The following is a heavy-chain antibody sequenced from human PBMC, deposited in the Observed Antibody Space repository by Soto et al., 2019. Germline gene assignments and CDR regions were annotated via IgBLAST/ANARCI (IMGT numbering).Heavy chain of an antibody. D-gene: IGHD6-19*01. CDR2: IWYDGSNK. V-gene: IGHV3-33*01. CDR3: ARVGGSGWIFDY. Sequence: QVQLVESGGGVVQPGRSLRLSCAASGFTFSSYGMHWVRQAPGKGLEWVAVIWYDGSNKYYADSVKGRFTISRDNSKNTLYLQMNSLRAEDTAVYYCARVGGSGWIFDYWGQGTLSPSPQ. J-gene: IGHJ4*02. CDR1: GFTFSSYG.